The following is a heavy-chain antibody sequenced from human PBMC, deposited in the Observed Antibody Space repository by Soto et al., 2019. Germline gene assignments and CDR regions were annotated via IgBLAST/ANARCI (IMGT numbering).Heavy chain of an antibody. CDR2: ISSSSTI. Sequence: PGGSLRLSCAASGFTFSPYIINWVRQAPGKGLEWVSSISSSSTIYYADSVKGRFTISRGSAKNSLYLQMNSLRDEDTAVYYCARGRGFRGLKYFFDYWGQGTLVTVSS. J-gene: IGHJ4*02. CDR3: ARGRGFRGLKYFFDY. CDR1: GFTFSPYI. D-gene: IGHD3-10*01. V-gene: IGHV3-48*02.